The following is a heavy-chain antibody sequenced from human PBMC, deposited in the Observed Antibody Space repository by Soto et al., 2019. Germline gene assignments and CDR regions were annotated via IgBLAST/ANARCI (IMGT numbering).Heavy chain of an antibody. CDR1: GGSISSGGYY. CDR2: IYYSGST. Sequence: QVQLQESGPGLVKPSQTLSLTCTVSGGSISSGGYYWSWIRQHPGKGLEWIGYIYYSGSTYYNPSLKSRVTISVDTSKNQFSLKLSSVTAADTAVYYCARSMYCSGGSCPDYYYYYMDVWGKGTTVTVSS. V-gene: IGHV4-31*03. D-gene: IGHD2-15*01. J-gene: IGHJ6*03. CDR3: ARSMYCSGGSCPDYYYYYMDV.